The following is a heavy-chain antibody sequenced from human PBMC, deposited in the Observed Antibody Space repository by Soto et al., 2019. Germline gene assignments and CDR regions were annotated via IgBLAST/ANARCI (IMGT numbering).Heavy chain of an antibody. V-gene: IGHV3-30*03. Sequence: GGSLRLSCAASGFNFSSYGMHWVRQAPGKGLEWVAGISNNGINTHYADSVKGRFTISRDNSKNTLYVQMNSLGAEDTAVYYCAREWSISVAAPGYWGQGTLVTVSS. CDR1: GFNFSSYG. CDR2: ISNNGINT. CDR3: AREWSISVAAPGY. J-gene: IGHJ4*02. D-gene: IGHD6-19*01.